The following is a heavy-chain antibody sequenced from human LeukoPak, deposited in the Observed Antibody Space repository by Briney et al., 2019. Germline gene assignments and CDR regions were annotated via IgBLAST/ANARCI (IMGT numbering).Heavy chain of an antibody. Sequence: SETLSLTCTVSGYSISSGYYWGWVRQPPGKGLEWIGSIYHSGSTYYNPSLKSRVTISVDTSKNQFSLKLSSVTAADTAVYYCARVKAEWNYEYYYYYMDVWGKGTTVTVSS. J-gene: IGHJ6*03. D-gene: IGHD1-7*01. V-gene: IGHV4-38-2*02. CDR3: ARVKAEWNYEYYYYYMDV. CDR2: IYHSGST. CDR1: GYSISSGYY.